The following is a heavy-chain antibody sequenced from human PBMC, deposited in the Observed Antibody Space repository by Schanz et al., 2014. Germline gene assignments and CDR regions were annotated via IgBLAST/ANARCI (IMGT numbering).Heavy chain of an antibody. CDR3: ARDRVYRFLKGENRFYFDY. D-gene: IGHD3-3*01. Sequence: QVQLVQSGAEVKKPGSSVKVSCKASGDTLSSYGISWVRQAPGQGLEWMGWISAYTGNTNYAQNLKGRVRMTTDTSPATAYMELRSLTSDDTAVYYCARDRVYRFLKGENRFYFDYWGQGTLVIVSS. V-gene: IGHV1-18*01. J-gene: IGHJ4*02. CDR1: GDTLSSYG. CDR2: ISAYTGNT.